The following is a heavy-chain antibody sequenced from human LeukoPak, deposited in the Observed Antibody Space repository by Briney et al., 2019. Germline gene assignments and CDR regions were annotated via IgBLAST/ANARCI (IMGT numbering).Heavy chain of an antibody. J-gene: IGHJ4*02. Sequence: SVKVSCKASGYTFTGYYMHWVRQAPGQGLEWMGGIIPIFGTANYAQKFQGRVTITADESTSTAYMELSSLRSEDTAVYYCARDYYGSGSYHFDYWGQGTLVTVSS. CDR1: GYTFTGYY. CDR3: ARDYYGSGSYHFDY. V-gene: IGHV1-69*13. CDR2: IIPIFGTA. D-gene: IGHD3-10*01.